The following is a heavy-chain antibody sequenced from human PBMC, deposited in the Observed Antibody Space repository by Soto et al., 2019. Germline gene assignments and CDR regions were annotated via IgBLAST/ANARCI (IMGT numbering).Heavy chain of an antibody. D-gene: IGHD1-26*01. V-gene: IGHV5-51*01. CDR2: IYPGDSDT. CDR1: GYSFTTYW. CDR3: ARYSGSYWHYLDF. J-gene: IGHJ4*02. Sequence: GESLTISCKGSGYSFTTYWVAWVRQMPEKGLEWLGTIYPGDSDTKYSSAFRGHVTISADTSVSTAYLQWRSLEATDSAIYYCARYSGSYWHYLDFWGQGTLVTVSS.